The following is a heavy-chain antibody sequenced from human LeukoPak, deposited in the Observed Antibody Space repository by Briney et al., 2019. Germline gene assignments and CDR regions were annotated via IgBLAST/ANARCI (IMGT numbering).Heavy chain of an antibody. V-gene: IGHV3-23*01. CDR3: AKVGDYYGSGAALYYYYGMDV. Sequence: GGSLRLSCAASGFTFSSYAMSWVRQAPGKGLEWVSAISGSGGSTYYADSVKGRFTISRDNSKNTLYLQMNSLRAEDTAVYYCAKVGDYYGSGAALYYYYGMDVWGQGTTVTVSS. D-gene: IGHD3-10*01. J-gene: IGHJ6*02. CDR2: ISGSGGST. CDR1: GFTFSSYA.